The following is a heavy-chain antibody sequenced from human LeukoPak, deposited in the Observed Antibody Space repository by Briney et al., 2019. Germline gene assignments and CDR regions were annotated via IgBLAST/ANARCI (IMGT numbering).Heavy chain of an antibody. CDR2: IIPILGIA. D-gene: IGHD1-26*01. J-gene: IGHJ3*02. CDR1: GGTFSSYT. Sequence: SVKVSCKASGGTFSSYTISWVRQAPGQGLEWMGRIIPILGIANYAQKFQGRVTITADKSTSTAYMELSSLRSEDTAVYYCARDRSGSYPHDAFDIWGQRTMVTVSS. V-gene: IGHV1-69*04. CDR3: ARDRSGSYPHDAFDI.